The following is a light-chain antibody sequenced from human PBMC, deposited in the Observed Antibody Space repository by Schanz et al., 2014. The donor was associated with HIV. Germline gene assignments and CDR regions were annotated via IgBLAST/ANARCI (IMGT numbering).Light chain of an antibody. Sequence: IQVTQSPSSLSASVGDRVTITCRASQNIRNYLNWYQQTPGKAPKLLIYAASYLQSGVPSRFSGSGSGTDFTLTISSLQPEDFATYYCQQYNDYPLTFGPGTKVDV. CDR3: QQYNDYPLT. CDR1: QNIRNY. V-gene: IGKV1-6*01. J-gene: IGKJ3*01. CDR2: AAS.